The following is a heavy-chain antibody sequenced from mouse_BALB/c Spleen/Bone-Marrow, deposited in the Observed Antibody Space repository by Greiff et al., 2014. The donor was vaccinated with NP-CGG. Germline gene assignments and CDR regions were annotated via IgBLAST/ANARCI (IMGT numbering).Heavy chain of an antibody. Sequence: EVQLQQSGAELVKPGASVKLSCTASGFNIKDTFMHWMKQRPEQGLEWNGRIDPANGITKYDPKFQGKATITTDTSSNTAYLQLSSLTSEDTAVYYCASSGIYEGGAMVYWGQGTSVTFSS. J-gene: IGHJ4*01. CDR1: GFNIKDTF. CDR2: IDPANGIT. V-gene: IGHV14-3*02. D-gene: IGHD1-1*02. CDR3: ASSGIYEGGAMVY.